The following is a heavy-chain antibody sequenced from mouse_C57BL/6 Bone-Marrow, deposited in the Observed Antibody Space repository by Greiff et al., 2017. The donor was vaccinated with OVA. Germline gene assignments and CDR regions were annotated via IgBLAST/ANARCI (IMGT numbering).Heavy chain of an antibody. CDR2: IDPENGDT. Sequence: DVQLQESGAELVRPGASVKLSCTASGFNIKDDYMHWVKQRPEQGLEWIGWIDPENGDTEYASKFQGKATITADTSSNTAYLQLSSLTSEDTAVYSCTTPGDGYSFDYWGQGTTLTVSS. CDR3: TTPGDGYSFDY. V-gene: IGHV14-4*01. J-gene: IGHJ2*01. D-gene: IGHD2-3*01. CDR1: GFNIKDDY.